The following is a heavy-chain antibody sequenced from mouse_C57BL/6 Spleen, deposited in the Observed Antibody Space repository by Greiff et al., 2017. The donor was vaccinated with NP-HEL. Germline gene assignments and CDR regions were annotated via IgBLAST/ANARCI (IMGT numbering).Heavy chain of an antibody. Sequence: QVQLQQPGAELVRPGSSVKLSCKASGYTFTSYWMHWVKQRPIQGLEWIGNIDPSDSETHYNQKFKDKATLTVDKSSSTAYMQLSSLTSEDSAVYYCARYYDYDVLDYWGQGTTLTVSS. CDR1: GYTFTSYW. CDR3: ARYYDYDVLDY. V-gene: IGHV1-52*01. D-gene: IGHD2-4*01. CDR2: IDPSDSET. J-gene: IGHJ2*01.